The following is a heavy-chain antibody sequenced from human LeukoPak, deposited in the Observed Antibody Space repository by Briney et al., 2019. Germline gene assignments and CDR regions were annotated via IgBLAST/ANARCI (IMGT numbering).Heavy chain of an antibody. CDR1: GGSISSGGYY. V-gene: IGHV4-30-4*08. CDR3: ARYDSGSYLGLYYFDY. D-gene: IGHD1-26*01. J-gene: IGHJ4*02. CDR2: IYYSGST. Sequence: PSETLSLTCTVSGGSISSGGYYWSWIRQPPGKGLEWIGYIYYSGSTYYNPSLKSRVTISVDTSKNQFSLKLSSVTAADTAVYYCARYDSGSYLGLYYFDYWGQGTLVTVSS.